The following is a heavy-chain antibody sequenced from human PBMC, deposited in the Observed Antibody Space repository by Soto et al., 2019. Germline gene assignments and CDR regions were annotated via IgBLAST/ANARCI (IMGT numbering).Heavy chain of an antibody. CDR3: ARARQLVDSFYYDMDV. Sequence: ASVKVSCKASGYTFTNYGITWVRQAPGQGLEWMGWIGPYNGNTHYTQRLQGRVTMTTDTSTSTAYMELRGLRSDDTAVYYCARARQLVDSFYYDMDVWGTGTTVTVCS. CDR1: GYTFTNYG. J-gene: IGHJ6*03. CDR2: IGPYNGNT. V-gene: IGHV1-18*01. D-gene: IGHD6-6*01.